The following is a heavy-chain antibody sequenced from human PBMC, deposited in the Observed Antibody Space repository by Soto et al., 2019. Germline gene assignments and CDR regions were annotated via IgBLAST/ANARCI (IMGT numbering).Heavy chain of an antibody. CDR2: IYYSGST. V-gene: IGHV4-61*01. D-gene: IGHD5-18*01. Sequence: QVQLQESGPGLVKPSETLSLTCTVSGGSVSSGSYYWSWIRQPPGKGLEWIGYIYYSGSTNYNPSLKSRVTISVDTSKNQFSLKLSSVTAAETAVYYCARISGYSYGLPPYFDYWGQGTLVTVSS. CDR3: ARISGYSYGLPPYFDY. CDR1: GGSVSSGSYY. J-gene: IGHJ4*02.